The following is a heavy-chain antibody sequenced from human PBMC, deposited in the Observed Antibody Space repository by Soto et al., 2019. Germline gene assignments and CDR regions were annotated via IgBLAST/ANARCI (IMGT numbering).Heavy chain of an antibody. D-gene: IGHD2-2*01. J-gene: IGHJ6*01. V-gene: IGHV1-18*01. CDR2: ISAYHGNR. CDR1: GYTFTSYG. CDR3: ASGSTTSALPYYYYYGMDF. Sequence: ASVKVSCKASGYTFTSYGISRGRQAPGQGLEWLGWISAYHGNRNYAQKLQVRVTMTTDTSTSTAYMELRSLTSDDTAVYYCASGSTTSALPYYYYYGMDFWGQGTTVTVSS.